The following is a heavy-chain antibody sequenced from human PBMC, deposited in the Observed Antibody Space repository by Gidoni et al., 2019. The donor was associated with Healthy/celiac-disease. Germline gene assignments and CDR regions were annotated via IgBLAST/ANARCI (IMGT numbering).Heavy chain of an antibody. CDR2: INHSGST. J-gene: IGHJ4*02. CDR3: ARGHGSRITMVRGVKGTQLDY. V-gene: IGHV4-34*01. Sequence: QVQLQQWGAGLLKPSETLSLTCAVYGGSFSGYYWRWIRQPPGKGLEWIGEINHSGSTNYNPSLKSRVTISVDTSKNQFSLKLSSVTAADTAVYYCARGHGSRITMVRGVKGTQLDYWGQGTLVTVSS. CDR1: GGSFSGYY. D-gene: IGHD3-10*01.